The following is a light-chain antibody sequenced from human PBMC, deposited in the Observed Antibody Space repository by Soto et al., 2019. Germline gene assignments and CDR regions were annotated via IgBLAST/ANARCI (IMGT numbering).Light chain of an antibody. V-gene: IGKV3-20*01. CDR2: DAS. J-gene: IGKJ1*01. CDR1: QYISSNS. Sequence: EIVLTQSPGTLSLSPGERATLSCWASQYISSNSLAWYQQRPGQAPRLLIYDASSRATGVPDRFSGSGSGTDFTITISRLEPEDFAGYYCLQYGNSSPRTFGQGTKVEIK. CDR3: LQYGNSSPRT.